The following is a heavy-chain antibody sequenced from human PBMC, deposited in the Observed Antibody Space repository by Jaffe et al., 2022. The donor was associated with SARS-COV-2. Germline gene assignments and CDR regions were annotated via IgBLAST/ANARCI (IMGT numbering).Heavy chain of an antibody. CDR3: ARALFDCSSTSCYDYYYYGMDV. Sequence: EVQLVESGGGLVKPGGSLRLSCAASGFTFSSYSMNWVRQAPGKGLEWVSSISSSSSYIYYADSVKGRFTISRDNAKNSLYLQMNSLRAEDTAVYYCARALFDCSSTSCYDYYYYGMDVWGQGTTVTVSS. V-gene: IGHV3-21*01. CDR2: ISSSSSYI. J-gene: IGHJ6*02. CDR1: GFTFSSYS. D-gene: IGHD2-2*01.